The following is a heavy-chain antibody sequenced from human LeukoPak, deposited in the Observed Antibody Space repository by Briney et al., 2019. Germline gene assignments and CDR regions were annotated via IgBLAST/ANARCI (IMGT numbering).Heavy chain of an antibody. CDR1: GFTFSSCA. Sequence: QPGGSLRLSCAASGFTFSSCAMPWVRQAPGKGLEWVLGISSSGDRTYHADSVKGRFTISRDNSKNKVYLQMNALRAGDTAIYYCAKDRYSGSFRTNSYYDHWGQGTLVTVSS. J-gene: IGHJ4*02. CDR3: AKDRYSGSFRTNSYYDH. V-gene: IGHV3-23*01. CDR2: ISSSGDRT. D-gene: IGHD1-26*01.